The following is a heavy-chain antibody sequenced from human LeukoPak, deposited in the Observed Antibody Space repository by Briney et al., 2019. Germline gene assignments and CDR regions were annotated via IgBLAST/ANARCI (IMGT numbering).Heavy chain of an antibody. CDR1: GFTFSSYG. D-gene: IGHD6-13*01. V-gene: IGHV3-30*18. CDR3: AKDAQPIAAVMGMDY. Sequence: PGRSLRLSCAASGFTFSSYGMHWVRQAPGKGLEWVAVISYDGGNKYYADSVKGRFTISRDNSKNTLYLQMNSLRAEDTAVYYCAKDAQPIAAVMGMDYWGQGTLVTVSS. J-gene: IGHJ4*02. CDR2: ISYDGGNK.